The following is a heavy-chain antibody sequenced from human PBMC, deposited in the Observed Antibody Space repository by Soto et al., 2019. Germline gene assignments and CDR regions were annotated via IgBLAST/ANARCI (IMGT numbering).Heavy chain of an antibody. Sequence: GGSLRLSCAASGFTFSNFVMAWVRQAPGKGLEWVSTIRAPGTTTYYADSVKGRFSISRDNSKNTLYLQMNSLRAEDTAVYYCAKAGFYSSFDYWGQGALVTVSS. CDR1: GFTFSNFV. V-gene: IGHV3-23*01. D-gene: IGHD2-21*01. CDR3: AKAGFYSSFDY. CDR2: IRAPGTTT. J-gene: IGHJ4*02.